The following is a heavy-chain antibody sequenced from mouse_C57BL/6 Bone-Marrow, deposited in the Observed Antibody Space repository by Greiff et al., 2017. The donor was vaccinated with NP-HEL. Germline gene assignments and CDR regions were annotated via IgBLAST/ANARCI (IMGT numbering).Heavy chain of an antibody. Sequence: EVHLVESGGGLVKPGGSLKLSCAASGFTFSSYAMSWVRQTPEKRLEWVATISDGGSYTYYPDNVKGRFTISRDNAKNNLYLQMSHLKSEDTAMYYCARDLGLRHYFDDWGQGTTLTVSS. CDR3: ARDLGLRHYFDD. V-gene: IGHV5-4*01. CDR2: ISDGGSYT. CDR1: GFTFSSYA. J-gene: IGHJ2*01. D-gene: IGHD1-2*01.